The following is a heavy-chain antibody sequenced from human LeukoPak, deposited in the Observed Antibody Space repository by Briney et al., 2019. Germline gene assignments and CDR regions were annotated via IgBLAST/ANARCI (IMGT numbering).Heavy chain of an antibody. D-gene: IGHD3-22*01. Sequence: SETLSLTCSVFGGSISSSSYYWSWIRQPPGKGLEWIGEINHSGSTNYNPSLKSRVTISVDTSKNQFSLKLSSVTAADTAVYYCASSHYYDSSGYYPIYYMDVWGKGTTVTVSS. V-gene: IGHV4-39*07. CDR3: ASSHYYDSSGYYPIYYMDV. CDR1: GGSISSSSYY. J-gene: IGHJ6*03. CDR2: INHSGST.